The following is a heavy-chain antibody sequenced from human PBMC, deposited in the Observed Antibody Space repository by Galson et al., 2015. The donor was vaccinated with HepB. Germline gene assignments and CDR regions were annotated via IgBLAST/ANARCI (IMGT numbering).Heavy chain of an antibody. J-gene: IGHJ4*02. D-gene: IGHD2-15*01. CDR1: GFTFTSYS. CDR2: ISYDGNIK. CDR3: CSSRRTGPRGRHLDY. V-gene: IGHV3-30-3*01. Sequence: LRLSCAASGFTFTSYSMHWVRQAPGKGLDWVAVISYDGNIKYYADSVKGRFTISRDNSKDTLYLQMNSLRTEDTAVYYCCSSRRTGPRGRHLDYWGQGTLVTVPS.